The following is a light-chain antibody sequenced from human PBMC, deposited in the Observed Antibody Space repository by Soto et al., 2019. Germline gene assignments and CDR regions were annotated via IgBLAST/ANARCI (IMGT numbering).Light chain of an antibody. CDR2: GAS. Sequence: EIVMTQSPATLSVSPGERATLSCRASQSVSSNLAWYQQKPGQAPRLLIYGASTRVTGIPGRFSGSGSGTEFSHTISSLQSEDFAVYYCQQYDTWPPFTFGPGTRLEIK. CDR3: QQYDTWPPFT. CDR1: QSVSSN. V-gene: IGKV3-15*01. J-gene: IGKJ5*01.